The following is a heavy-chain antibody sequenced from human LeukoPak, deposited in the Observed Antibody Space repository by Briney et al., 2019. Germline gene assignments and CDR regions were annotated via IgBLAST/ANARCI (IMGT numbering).Heavy chain of an antibody. V-gene: IGHV4-4*07. J-gene: IGHJ4*02. Sequence: KTSETLSLTCTVSGGSISSYYWSWIRQPAGKGLEWIGRIYTSRSTNYNPSLKSRVTISVDKSKNQFSLKLSSVTAADTAVYYCARDYYSGSYYGDYWGQGTLVTVSS. CDR1: GGSISSYY. D-gene: IGHD1-26*01. CDR3: ARDYYSGSYYGDY. CDR2: IYTSRST.